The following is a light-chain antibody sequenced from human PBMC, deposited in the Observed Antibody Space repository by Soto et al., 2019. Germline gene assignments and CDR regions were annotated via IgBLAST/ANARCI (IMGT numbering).Light chain of an antibody. CDR2: SND. CDR3: ATWDDSLNVV. V-gene: IGLV1-47*02. Sequence: QSVLTQSPSVSAAPGQKVTISCSGSSSNIGNNYVSWYQQLPGTAPKLLFYSNDQRPSAVPGRFSGSKSGTSASLAISGLLSEDEADYYCATWDDSLNVVFGGGTKLTVL. CDR1: SSNIGNNY. J-gene: IGLJ2*01.